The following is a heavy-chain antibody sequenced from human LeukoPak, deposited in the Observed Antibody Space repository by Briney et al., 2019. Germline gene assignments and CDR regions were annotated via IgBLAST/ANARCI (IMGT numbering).Heavy chain of an antibody. CDR3: ARVMSNYLHYYYYYGMDV. J-gene: IGHJ6*02. CDR2: IWYDGGNK. Sequence: GGSLRLSCAASGFTFSSYGMHWVRQAPGKGLEWVAVIWYDGGNKYYADSVKGRFTISRDNSKNTLYLQMNSLRAEDTAVYYCARVMSNYLHYYYYYGMDVWGQGTTVTVSS. V-gene: IGHV3-33*01. D-gene: IGHD4-11*01. CDR1: GFTFSSYG.